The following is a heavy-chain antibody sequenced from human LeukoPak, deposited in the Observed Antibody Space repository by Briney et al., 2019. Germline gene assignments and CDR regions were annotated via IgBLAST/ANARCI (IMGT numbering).Heavy chain of an antibody. CDR3: ARKLPAGSGSYYYFDY. Sequence: ASVKVSCKASGYTFTSYGISWVRQAPGQGLEWMGWISPYNGNTNYAQKLQGRVTMTTDTSTSTAYMELRSLRSDDTAVYYCARKLPAGSGSYYYFDYWGQGTLVTVSS. V-gene: IGHV1-18*01. CDR2: ISPYNGNT. J-gene: IGHJ4*02. CDR1: GYTFTSYG. D-gene: IGHD3-10*01.